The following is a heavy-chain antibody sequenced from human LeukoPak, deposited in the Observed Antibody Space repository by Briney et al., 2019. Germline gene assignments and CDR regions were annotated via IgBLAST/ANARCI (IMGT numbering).Heavy chain of an antibody. J-gene: IGHJ4*02. CDR1: GFTFSSYG. Sequence: PGGSLRLSCAASGFTFSSYGMHWVRQAPGEGLEWVAVIWYDGSNKYYADSVKGRFTISRDNSKNTLYLQMNSLRAEDTAVYYCARDLPSDTAMALDYWGQGTLVTVSS. CDR3: ARDLPSDTAMALDY. V-gene: IGHV3-33*01. D-gene: IGHD5-18*01. CDR2: IWYDGSNK.